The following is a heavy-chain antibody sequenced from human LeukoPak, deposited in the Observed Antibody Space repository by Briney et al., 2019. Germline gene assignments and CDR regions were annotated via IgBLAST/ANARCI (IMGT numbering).Heavy chain of an antibody. Sequence: PSETLSLTCTVSGGSISSHYWSWIRQPPGKGLEWIGYIYYSGSTNYNPSLKSRVTISVDTSKNQFSLKLSSVTAADTAVYYCATAEYSSSWYGGYYYYYYMDVWGKGTTVTVSS. D-gene: IGHD6-13*01. J-gene: IGHJ6*03. CDR2: IYYSGST. CDR3: ATAEYSSSWYGGYYYYYYMDV. V-gene: IGHV4-59*11. CDR1: GGSISSHY.